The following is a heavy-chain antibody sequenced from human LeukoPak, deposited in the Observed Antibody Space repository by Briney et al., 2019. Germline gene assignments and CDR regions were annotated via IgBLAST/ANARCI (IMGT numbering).Heavy chain of an antibody. D-gene: IGHD6-13*01. Sequence: SETLSLTCAVYGGSFSGYYWSWIRQPPGKGLEWIGEINHSGSTNYNPSLKSRVTISVDTSKNQFSLKLSSVTAADTAVYYCARCITWYSSSWQTKNNYYMDVWGKGTTVTVSS. V-gene: IGHV4-34*01. CDR1: GGSFSGYY. J-gene: IGHJ6*03. CDR2: INHSGST. CDR3: ARCITWYSSSWQTKNNYYMDV.